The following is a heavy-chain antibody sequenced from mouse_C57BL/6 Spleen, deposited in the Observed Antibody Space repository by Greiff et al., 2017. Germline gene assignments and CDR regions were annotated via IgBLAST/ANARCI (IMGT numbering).Heavy chain of an antibody. V-gene: IGHV1-42*01. CDR2: INPSTGGT. J-gene: IGHJ2*01. CDR1: GYSFTGYY. D-gene: IGHD2-4*01. Sequence: VQLQQSGPELVKPGASVKISCKASGYSFTGYYMNWVKQSPEKSLEWIGEINPSTGGTTYNQKFKAKATLTVDKSSSTAYMQLQSLTSEDSAVYYCARSGGITTRNYFDYWGQGTTLTVSS. CDR3: ARSGGITTRNYFDY.